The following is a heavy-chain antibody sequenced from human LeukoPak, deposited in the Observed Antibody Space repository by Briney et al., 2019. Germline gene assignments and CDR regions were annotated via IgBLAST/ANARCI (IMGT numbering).Heavy chain of an antibody. V-gene: IGHV3-74*01. J-gene: IGHJ4*02. CDR3: AREERYYGDYYY. CDR1: GFTFSSYW. D-gene: IGHD4-17*01. Sequence: PGGSLRLSCAASGFTFSSYWMHWVRQAPGKGLVWVSRINSDGSSTSYADSVKGRFTISRDNAKNTLYLQMNSLRAEDTAVYYCAREERYYGDYYYWGQGTLVTVSS. CDR2: INSDGSST.